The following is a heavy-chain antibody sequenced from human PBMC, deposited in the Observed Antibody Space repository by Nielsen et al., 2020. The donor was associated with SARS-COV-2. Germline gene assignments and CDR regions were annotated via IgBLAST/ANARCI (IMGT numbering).Heavy chain of an antibody. CDR1: GYTFTSYG. J-gene: IGHJ6*02. D-gene: IGHD3-10*01. CDR2: INAYNGNT. Sequence: ASAKVSCKASGYTFTSYGISWVRQAPGQGLEWMGWINAYNGNTNYAQKLQGRVTMTTDTSTSTAYMELRSLRSDDTAVYYCARVWGPESDYGMDVWGQGTTVTVSS. V-gene: IGHV1-18*01. CDR3: ARVWGPESDYGMDV.